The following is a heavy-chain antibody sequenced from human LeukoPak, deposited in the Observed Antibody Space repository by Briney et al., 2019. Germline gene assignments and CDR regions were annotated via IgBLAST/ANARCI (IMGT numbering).Heavy chain of an antibody. CDR3: ARSTSWGGGVFDY. J-gene: IGHJ4*02. CDR2: ISYDGSNK. Sequence: GGSLRLSCAASGFTFSSYAMHWVRQAPGKGLEWVAVISYDGSNKYYADSVKGRFTISRDNSKNTLYLQMNSLRAEGTAVYYCARSTSWGGGVFDYWGQGTLVTVSS. V-gene: IGHV3-30*04. D-gene: IGHD3-3*01. CDR1: GFTFSSYA.